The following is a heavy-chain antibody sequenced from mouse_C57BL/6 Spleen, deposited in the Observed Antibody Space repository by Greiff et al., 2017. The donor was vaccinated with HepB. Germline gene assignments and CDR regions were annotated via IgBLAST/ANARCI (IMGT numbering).Heavy chain of an antibody. V-gene: IGHV5-6*02. Sequence: DVKLVESGGDLVKPGGSLKLSCAASGFTFSSYGMSWVRQTPDKRLEWVATISSGGSYTYYPDSVKGRFTISRDNAKNTLYLQMSSLKSEDTAMYYLASLYDELYDFDYRGQGTTLTVSS. J-gene: IGHJ2*01. CDR1: GFTFSSYG. D-gene: IGHD2-3*01. CDR3: ASLYDELYDFDY. CDR2: ISSGGSYT.